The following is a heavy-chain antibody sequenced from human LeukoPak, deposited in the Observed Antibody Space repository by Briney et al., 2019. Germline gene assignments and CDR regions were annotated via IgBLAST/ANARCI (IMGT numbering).Heavy chain of an antibody. V-gene: IGHV3-23*01. CDR3: TRDPNGDYVGAFDG. D-gene: IGHD4-17*01. Sequence: GGSLRLSCVASGFTSSSYALTWLRQAPGKGLEWVSSITVSGGATQYADSVKGRFTISRDNSKSMLYLQMNSLRGEDTAVYYCTRDPNGDYVGAFDGWGQGTMVTVSS. J-gene: IGHJ3*01. CDR1: GFTSSSYA. CDR2: ITVSGGAT.